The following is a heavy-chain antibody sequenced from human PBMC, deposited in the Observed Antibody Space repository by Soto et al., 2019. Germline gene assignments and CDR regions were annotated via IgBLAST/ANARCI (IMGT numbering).Heavy chain of an antibody. V-gene: IGHV4-30-4*01. CDR1: GGSITSGDDY. Sequence: SETLSLTCTVPGGSITSGDDYWSWIRQPPGKGLEWIAYIHYSGSTYYNPSLKSRVTISVDTSKNQFSLKLSSVTAADTAVYYCARGGYTVTTRYYFGMDVWGQGTTVT. CDR2: IHYSGST. D-gene: IGHD4-4*01. CDR3: ARGGYTVTTRYYFGMDV. J-gene: IGHJ6*02.